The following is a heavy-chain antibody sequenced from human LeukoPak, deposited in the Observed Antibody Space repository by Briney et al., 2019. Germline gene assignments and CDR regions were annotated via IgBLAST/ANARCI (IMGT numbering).Heavy chain of an antibody. CDR2: IYYSGST. CDR3: ARDLRGGSNFSPWWVDP. Sequence: YPSETLSLTCTVSGGSISSYYWNWIRQPPGKGLEWIGYIYYSGSTNYNPSLKSRVTISVDTSKNQFSLNLTSVTAADTAVYYCARDLRGGSNFSPWWVDPWGQGTLVIVSS. V-gene: IGHV4-59*12. CDR1: GGSISSYY. D-gene: IGHD3-16*01. J-gene: IGHJ5*02.